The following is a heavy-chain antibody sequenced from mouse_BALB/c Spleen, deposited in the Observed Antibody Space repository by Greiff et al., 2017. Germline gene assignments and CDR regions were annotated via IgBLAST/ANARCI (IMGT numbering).Heavy chain of an antibody. J-gene: IGHJ4*01. D-gene: IGHD2-4*01. Sequence: QVQLQQSGAELVRPGSSVKISCKASGYAFSSYWMNWVKQRPGQGLEWIGQIYPGDGDTNYNGKFKGKATLTADKSSSTAYMQLSSLTSEDSAVYFCAREESTMITYYAMDYWGQGTSVTVSS. CDR3: AREESTMITYYAMDY. CDR1: GYAFSSYW. V-gene: IGHV1-80*01. CDR2: IYPGDGDT.